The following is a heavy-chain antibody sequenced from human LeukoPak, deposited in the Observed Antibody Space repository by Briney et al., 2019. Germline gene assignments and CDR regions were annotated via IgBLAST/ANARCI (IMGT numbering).Heavy chain of an antibody. CDR2: FDPEDGET. CDR3: ATGGYGSGFYGMGV. D-gene: IGHD3-10*01. V-gene: IGHV1-24*01. CDR1: GYTLTELS. J-gene: IGHJ6*02. Sequence: ASVKVSCKVSGYTLTELSMHWVRQAPGKGLEWMGGFDPEDGETIYAQKFQGRVTMTEDTSTDTAYMELSSLRSEDTAVYYCATGGYGSGFYGMGVWGQGTTVTVSS.